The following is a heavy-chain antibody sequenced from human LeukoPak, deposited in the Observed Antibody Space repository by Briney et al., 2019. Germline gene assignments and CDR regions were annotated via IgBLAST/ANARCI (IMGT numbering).Heavy chain of an antibody. V-gene: IGHV4-38-2*02. D-gene: IGHD3-22*01. Sequence: SETLSLTCTVSGYSISNGYYWGWMRQPPGKGLEWIGSIYHSGRTHYNPSLKSRVIISVDTSKNYFSLKLSSVTAADTAVYYCARQKKGANYYDSSGYRSYFDYWGQGTLVTVSS. CDR2: IYHSGRT. CDR1: GYSISNGYY. CDR3: ARQKKGANYYDSSGYRSYFDY. J-gene: IGHJ4*02.